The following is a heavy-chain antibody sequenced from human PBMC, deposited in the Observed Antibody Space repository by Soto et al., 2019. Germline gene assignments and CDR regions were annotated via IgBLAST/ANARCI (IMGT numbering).Heavy chain of an antibody. V-gene: IGHV3-23*01. CDR2: ISGSGGST. D-gene: IGHD4-17*01. CDR1: GFTFSSYA. CDR3: AKEVDYCDYEGLYYFDY. Sequence: EVQLLESGGGLVQPGGSLRLSCAASGFTFSSYAMSWVRQAPGKGLEWVSAISGSGGSTYYADSVKGRFTISRDNSKNTLYLQMNSLRAEDTAVYYCAKEVDYCDYEGLYYFDYWGQGTMVTVSS. J-gene: IGHJ4*02.